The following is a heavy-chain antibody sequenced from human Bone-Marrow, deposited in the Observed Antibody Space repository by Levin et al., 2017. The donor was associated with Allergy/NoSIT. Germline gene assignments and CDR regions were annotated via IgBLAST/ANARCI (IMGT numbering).Heavy chain of an antibody. D-gene: IGHD3-10*01. CDR3: AREARGGGPPSY. J-gene: IGHJ4*02. Sequence: GESLKISCAASGFTFSTYAIHWVRQAPGKGLEWVALISSRGNNKYYADSVKGRFTISRDNSMNTLFLQMNSLTVEDTAGYYCAREARGGGPPSYWGQGALVTVSS. CDR2: ISSRGNNK. V-gene: IGHV3-30-3*01. CDR1: GFTFSTYA.